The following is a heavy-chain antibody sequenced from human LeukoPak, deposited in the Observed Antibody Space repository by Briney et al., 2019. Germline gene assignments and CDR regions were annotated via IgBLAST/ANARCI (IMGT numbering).Heavy chain of an antibody. CDR3: ASFPVGCSSTSCYRDY. Sequence: SGTLSLTCTVSGGSISSGSYYWSWIRQPAGKGLEWIGRIYTSGSTNYNPSLKSRVTISVDTSKNQFSLKLSSVTAADTAVYYCASFPVGCSSTSCYRDYWGQGTLVTVSS. J-gene: IGHJ4*02. CDR1: GGSISSGSYY. CDR2: IYTSGST. D-gene: IGHD2-2*02. V-gene: IGHV4-61*02.